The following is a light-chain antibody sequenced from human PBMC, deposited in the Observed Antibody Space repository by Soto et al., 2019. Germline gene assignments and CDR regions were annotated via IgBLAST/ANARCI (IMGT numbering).Light chain of an antibody. V-gene: IGKV3-15*01. CDR3: QQYNNWPPWT. CDR2: GAS. J-gene: IGKJ1*01. CDR1: QSVSSN. Sequence: EIVMTQSPATLSVSPGERATLSCRASQSVSSNLAWYQQKPGQAPRLLIYGASTRATGIPARFSGSGSGTEFTLTIGSLQSEDFAVYYCQQYNNWPPWTFSQGTKVDIK.